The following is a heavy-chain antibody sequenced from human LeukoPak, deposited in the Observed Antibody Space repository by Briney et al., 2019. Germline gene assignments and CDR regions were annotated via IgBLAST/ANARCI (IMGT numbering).Heavy chain of an antibody. Sequence: WIREPPGKGLEGCGNIYYSGSTYYNPSLKSRVTISVDTSKNHLSLKLSSVPAADTRVYYCASNSTYYDSSGYYSNWFAPWGQGNLVTVSS. D-gene: IGHD3-22*01. CDR2: IYYSGST. CDR3: ASNSTYYDSSGYYSNWFAP. J-gene: IGHJ5*02. V-gene: IGHV4-39*01.